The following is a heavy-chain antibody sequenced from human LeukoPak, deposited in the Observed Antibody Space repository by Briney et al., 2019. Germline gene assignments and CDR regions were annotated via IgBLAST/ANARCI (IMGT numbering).Heavy chain of an antibody. CDR2: IYYSGST. D-gene: IGHD3-9*01. CDR1: GGSVGSGSYY. J-gene: IGHJ4*02. V-gene: IGHV4-61*01. Sequence: SETLSLTCTVSGGSVGSGSYYWSWIRQPPGKGLEWIGYIYYSGSTNYNPSLKSRVTISVDTSRNQFSLKLSSVTAADTAVYYCARVVRYDILTGYHTPYFDYWGQGTLVTVSS. CDR3: ARVVRYDILTGYHTPYFDY.